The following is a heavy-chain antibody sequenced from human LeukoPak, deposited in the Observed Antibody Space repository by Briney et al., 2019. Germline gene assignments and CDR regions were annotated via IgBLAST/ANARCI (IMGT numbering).Heavy chain of an antibody. CDR2: ISSSGSTI. V-gene: IGHV3-11*04. CDR1: GFTVSSNS. J-gene: IGHJ3*02. Sequence: GGSLRLSCTVSGFTVSSNSMGWVRQAPGKGLEWVSYISSSGSTIYYADSVKGRFTISRDNAKNSLYLQMNSLRAEDTAVYYCARDQHYDFWSGGDAFDIWGQGTMVTVSS. CDR3: ARDQHYDFWSGGDAFDI. D-gene: IGHD3-3*01.